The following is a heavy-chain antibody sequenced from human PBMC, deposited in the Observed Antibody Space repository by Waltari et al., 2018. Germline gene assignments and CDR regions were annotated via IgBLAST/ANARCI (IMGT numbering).Heavy chain of an antibody. J-gene: IGHJ4*02. Sequence: EVPLLEAGGGLVQPGGYLRPSCAASGFTFSSYSLSWVRPAPGTGLEWVSAISGSGGRTYYADSVKGRFTISRDNSKNTLYLQMNSLRAEDTAVYYCAKDRVTIFGVVNARFDYWGQGTLVTVSS. V-gene: IGHV3-23*01. CDR3: AKDRVTIFGVVNARFDY. D-gene: IGHD3-3*01. CDR2: ISGSGGRT. CDR1: GFTFSSYS.